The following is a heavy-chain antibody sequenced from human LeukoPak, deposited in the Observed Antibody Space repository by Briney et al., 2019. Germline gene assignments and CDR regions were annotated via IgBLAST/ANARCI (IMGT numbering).Heavy chain of an antibody. Sequence: PGGSLRLSCAASGFTFSSYSMIWVRQAPGKGLEWVSSISSSSSYIYYADSVKGRFTISRDNAKNSLYLQMNSLRAEDTAVYYCARTGYCSSTSCYLDYWGQGTLVTVSS. J-gene: IGHJ4*02. CDR1: GFTFSSYS. D-gene: IGHD2-2*01. CDR3: ARTGYCSSTSCYLDY. CDR2: ISSSSSYI. V-gene: IGHV3-21*01.